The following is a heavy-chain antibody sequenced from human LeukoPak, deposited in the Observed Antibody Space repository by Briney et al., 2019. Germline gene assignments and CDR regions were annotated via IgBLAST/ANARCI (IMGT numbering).Heavy chain of an antibody. Sequence: GASVKVSCKASGYTFTGYYMHWVRQAPGQWLDWMGWINPNSGGTNYAQKFQGRVTMTRDTSISTAYMELSRLRSDDTAVYYCARDKEGATGVVDYWGQGTLVTVSS. D-gene: IGHD1-26*01. CDR3: ARDKEGATGVVDY. CDR1: GYTFTGYY. J-gene: IGHJ4*02. CDR2: INPNSGGT. V-gene: IGHV1-2*02.